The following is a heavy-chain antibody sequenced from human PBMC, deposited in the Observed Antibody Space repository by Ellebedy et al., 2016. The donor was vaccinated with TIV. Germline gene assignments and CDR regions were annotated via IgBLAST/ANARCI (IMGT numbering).Heavy chain of an antibody. CDR1: GFTFSSYS. Sequence: PGGSLRLSCAASGFTFSSYSMNWVRQAPGKGLEWVSSISSTSSYIYYADSVKGRFTISRDHAKNSLYLQMNGLRAEDTAVYYCARDAMADYWGQGTLVVVSS. V-gene: IGHV3-21*01. CDR2: ISSTSSYI. D-gene: IGHD5-24*01. J-gene: IGHJ4*02. CDR3: ARDAMADY.